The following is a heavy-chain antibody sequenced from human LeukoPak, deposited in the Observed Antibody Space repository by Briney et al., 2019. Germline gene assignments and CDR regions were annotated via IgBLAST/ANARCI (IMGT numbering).Heavy chain of an antibody. J-gene: IGHJ2*01. Sequence: SETLSLTCAVYGGSFSGYYWSWIRQPPGKGLEWIGEINHSGSTNYNPSLKSRVTISVDTSKNQFSLKLSSVTAAETAVYYCARGNRLSRYFDLWGRGTLVTVSS. V-gene: IGHV4-34*01. CDR3: ARGNRLSRYFDL. CDR1: GGSFSGYY. D-gene: IGHD3-16*02. CDR2: INHSGST.